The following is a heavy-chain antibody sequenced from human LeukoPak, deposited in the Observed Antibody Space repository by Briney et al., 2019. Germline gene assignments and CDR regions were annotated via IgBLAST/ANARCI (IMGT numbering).Heavy chain of an antibody. D-gene: IGHD3-22*01. CDR1: GFTFSSYA. CDR3: AKTGLYYYDSSGYYSNYYFDY. CDR2: ISGSGGST. Sequence: PGGSLRLSCAASGFTFSSYAMSWVRQAPGKGLEWVSAISGSGGSTYYADSVKGRFTIPRDNSKNTLYLQMNSLRAEDTAVYYCAKTGLYYYDSSGYYSNYYFDYWGQGTLVTVSS. J-gene: IGHJ4*02. V-gene: IGHV3-23*01.